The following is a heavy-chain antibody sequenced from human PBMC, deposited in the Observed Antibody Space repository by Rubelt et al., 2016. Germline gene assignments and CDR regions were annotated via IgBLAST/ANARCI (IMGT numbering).Heavy chain of an antibody. CDR1: GGSFSGYY. V-gene: IGHV4-34*02. J-gene: IGHJ5*02. D-gene: IGHD5-12*01. CDR3: ARDRASGSLTAWFDP. Sequence: QVQLQQWGAGLLKPSETLSLTCAVFGGSFSGYYWSWIRQPPGKGLEWIGELNHSGTTNYTPSLKSRVTISVDTSKNQFSLGLTSVTAADTAVYYCARDRASGSLTAWFDPWGQGTLVTVSS. CDR2: LNHSGTT.